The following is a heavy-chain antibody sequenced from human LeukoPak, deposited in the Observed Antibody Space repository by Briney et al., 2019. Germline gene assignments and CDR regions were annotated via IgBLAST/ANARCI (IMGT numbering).Heavy chain of an antibody. CDR2: ISSSSSYI. J-gene: IGHJ4*02. D-gene: IGHD4-17*01. Sequence: GGSLTLPCAASGFPFSSYSMNWVPQAPGKGLEWVSSISSSSSYIYYADSVKGRFTISRDNAKNSLYLQMNSLRAEDTAVYYCARDLDYGDYAFDYWGQGTLVTVSS. CDR3: ARDLDYGDYAFDY. CDR1: GFPFSSYS. V-gene: IGHV3-21*01.